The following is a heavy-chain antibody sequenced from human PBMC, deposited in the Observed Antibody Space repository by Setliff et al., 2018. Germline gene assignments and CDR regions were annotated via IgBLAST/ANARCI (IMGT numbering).Heavy chain of an antibody. V-gene: IGHV3-7*01. CDR3: ARSGGEY. CDR2: IKQDGKEK. CDR1: GLTFSRYW. Sequence: TGGSLKLSCAASGLTFSRYWMSWVRQAPGKGLEWVANIKQDGKEKYYVDSVKGRFTISRGNAKNSLYLQMNSLRAEDTAVYYCARSGGEYWGQGTLVTVSS. J-gene: IGHJ4*02. D-gene: IGHD3-16*01.